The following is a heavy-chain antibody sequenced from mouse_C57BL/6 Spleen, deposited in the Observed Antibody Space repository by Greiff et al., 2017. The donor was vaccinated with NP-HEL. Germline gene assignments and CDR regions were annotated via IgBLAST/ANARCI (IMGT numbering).Heavy chain of an antibody. CDR3: ARPYYDYDGSFAY. J-gene: IGHJ3*01. V-gene: IGHV5-6*01. CDR2: ISSGGSYT. D-gene: IGHD2-4*01. Sequence: EVQLVESGGDLVKPGGSLKLSCAASGFTFSSYGMSWVRQTPDKRLEWVATISSGGSYTYYPDSVKGRFTISRDNAKNTLYLQMSSLKSEDTAMYYCARPYYDYDGSFAYWGQGTLVTVSA. CDR1: GFTFSSYG.